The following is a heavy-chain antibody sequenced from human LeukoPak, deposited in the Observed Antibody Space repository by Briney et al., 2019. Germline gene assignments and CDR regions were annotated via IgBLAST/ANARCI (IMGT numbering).Heavy chain of an antibody. CDR1: GFSFSSYA. Sequence: PGGSLRLSCGASGFSFSSYAMHWVRQAPGKGLEWVAVISYDGSNKYYADSVKGRFTISRDNSKNTLYLQMNSLRVEDTATYYCARVQEYINGSYWGQGILVTVSS. J-gene: IGHJ4*02. V-gene: IGHV3-30-3*01. CDR2: ISYDGSNK. D-gene: IGHD2-8*01. CDR3: ARVQEYINGSY.